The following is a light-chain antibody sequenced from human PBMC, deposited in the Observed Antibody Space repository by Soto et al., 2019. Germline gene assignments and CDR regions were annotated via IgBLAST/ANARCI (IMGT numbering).Light chain of an antibody. CDR3: QQYGSSLGFT. Sequence: EIVLTQSPGPLSLSPGERATLSCRASQSVSSSYLAWYQQKPGQAPRLLIYGASSRATGIPDRFSGSGSGTDFTLTSSRLEPEDFAVYYCQQYGSSLGFTFGPGTKVDIK. CDR2: GAS. V-gene: IGKV3-20*01. J-gene: IGKJ3*01. CDR1: QSVSSSY.